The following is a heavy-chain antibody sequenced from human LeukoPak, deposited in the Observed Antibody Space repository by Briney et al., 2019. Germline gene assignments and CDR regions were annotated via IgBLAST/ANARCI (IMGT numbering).Heavy chain of an antibody. D-gene: IGHD3-3*01. J-gene: IGHJ5*02. CDR2: ISSSSSYI. CDR3: ARGSDFWSGYYFDP. Sequence: GGSLRLSCAASGFTFSSYSMNWVRQAPGKGPEWVSSISSSSSYIYYADSVKGRFTISRDNAKNSLYLQMNSLRAEDTAVYYCARGSDFWSGYYFDPWGQGTLVTVSS. V-gene: IGHV3-21*01. CDR1: GFTFSSYS.